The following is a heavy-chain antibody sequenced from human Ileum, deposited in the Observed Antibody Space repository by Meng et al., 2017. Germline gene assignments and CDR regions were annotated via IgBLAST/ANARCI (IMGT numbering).Heavy chain of an antibody. J-gene: IGHJ4*02. CDR1: GFTFRSYG. Sequence: LVWCGGGVVQLWTCLRCSCAASGFTFRSYGRHWVRQATGKGLEWVAVIWFDGSKTYYADSVKGRFTVSRDNSKNTLYLQMNSLRADDTAVYYCARYRSGSSDYWGPGTLVTVSS. CDR3: ARYRSGSSDY. D-gene: IGHD6-19*01. CDR2: IWFDGSKT. V-gene: IGHV3-33*01.